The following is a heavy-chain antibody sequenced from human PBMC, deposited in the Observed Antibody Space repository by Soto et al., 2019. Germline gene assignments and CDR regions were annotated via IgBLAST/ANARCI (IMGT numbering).Heavy chain of an antibody. Sequence: GESLKISCQGSGYSFTNYWINCVRQMPWKGLEWMGMIDPSDSYTDYSPSFQGHVIISTDKSINTAYLQWSSLKASDTAMYYCARFRSGTTVDYYHTMDVWGQGTTVTVSS. CDR2: IDPSDSYT. CDR1: GYSFTNYW. CDR3: ARFRSGTTVDYYHTMDV. D-gene: IGHD1-7*01. V-gene: IGHV5-10-1*01. J-gene: IGHJ6*02.